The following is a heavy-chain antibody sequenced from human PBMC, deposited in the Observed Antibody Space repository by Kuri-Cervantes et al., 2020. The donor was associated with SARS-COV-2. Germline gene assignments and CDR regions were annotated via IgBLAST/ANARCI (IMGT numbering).Heavy chain of an antibody. Sequence: VKVSCKASGYTFTGYYMHWARQAPGQGLEWMGWINPNSGGTNYAQKFQGWVTMTRDTSISTVYMELSRLRSDDTAVYYCARSTPFRRLVVXXQGGAFDIWGQGTMVTVSS. V-gene: IGHV1-2*04. D-gene: IGHD3-22*01. CDR2: INPNSGGT. CDR3: ARSTPFRRLVVXXQGGAFDI. CDR1: GYTFTGYY. J-gene: IGHJ3*02.